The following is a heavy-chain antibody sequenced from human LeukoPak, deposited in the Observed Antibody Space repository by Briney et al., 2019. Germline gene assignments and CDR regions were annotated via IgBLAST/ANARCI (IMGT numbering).Heavy chain of an antibody. V-gene: IGHV4-61*02. J-gene: IGHJ4*02. Sequence: SETLSLTCTVSGGSISSGSYYWSWIRQPAGKGLEWIGRIYTSGSTNYNPSLKSRVTISVDTSKNQFSLKLTSVTAADTAVFYCAREGGYSYGDAPLHFDYWGQGTLVNVPS. D-gene: IGHD5-18*01. CDR2: IYTSGST. CDR1: GGSISSGSYY. CDR3: AREGGYSYGDAPLHFDY.